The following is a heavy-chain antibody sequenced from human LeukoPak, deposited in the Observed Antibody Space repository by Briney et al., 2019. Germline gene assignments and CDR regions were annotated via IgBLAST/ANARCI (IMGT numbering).Heavy chain of an antibody. Sequence: QPGRSLRLSCAASGFTFSSYAMHWVRQAPGKGLEWVAVISYDGSNKYYADSVKGRFTISRDNSKNTLYLQMNSLRAEDTAVYYCANVSSGSPDYWGQGTLVTVPS. V-gene: IGHV3-30-3*01. CDR1: GFTFSSYA. CDR3: ANVSSGSPDY. J-gene: IGHJ4*02. D-gene: IGHD1-26*01. CDR2: ISYDGSNK.